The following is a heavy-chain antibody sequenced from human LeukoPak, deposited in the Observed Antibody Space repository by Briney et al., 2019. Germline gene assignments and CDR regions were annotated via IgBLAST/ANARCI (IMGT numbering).Heavy chain of an antibody. CDR1: GFTVSSNY. CDR2: IYSGGRI. CDR3: ARALRDGYNRGFDY. Sequence: GGSLRLSCAASGFTVSSNYMTWVRQAPGKGLEWVSVIYSGGRILYADSVKGRFTISRDNSKNTLYLQMNSLRAEDTAVYYCARALRDGYNRGFDYWGQGTLVTVSS. D-gene: IGHD5-24*01. V-gene: IGHV3-66*01. J-gene: IGHJ4*02.